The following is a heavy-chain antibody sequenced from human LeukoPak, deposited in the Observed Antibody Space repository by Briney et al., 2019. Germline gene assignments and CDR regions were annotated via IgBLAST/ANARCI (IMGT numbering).Heavy chain of an antibody. Sequence: SETLSLTCAVYGGSFSGYYWSWIRQPPGKGLEWIGEINHSGSTNYNPSLKSRVTISVDTSKNQFSLKLSSVTAADTAVYYCARMYYDSSGYDHANFDYWGQGTLVTVSS. CDR2: INHSGST. D-gene: IGHD3-22*01. V-gene: IGHV4-34*01. CDR3: ARMYYDSSGYDHANFDY. J-gene: IGHJ4*02. CDR1: GGSFSGYY.